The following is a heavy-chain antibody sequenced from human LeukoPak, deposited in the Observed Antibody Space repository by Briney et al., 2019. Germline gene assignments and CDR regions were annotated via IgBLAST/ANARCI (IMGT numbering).Heavy chain of an antibody. CDR3: ARGCCSGGSCYFDY. J-gene: IGHJ4*02. CDR1: VYTFTSYG. Sequence: ASVTVSCKSSVYTFTSYGISWVRQAPGQGLEWMGWISAYNGNTNYAQKLQGRVTMTTDTSTSTAYMELRSLRSDDTAVYYCARGCCSGGSCYFDYWGQGTLVTVSS. V-gene: IGHV1-18*01. D-gene: IGHD2-15*01. CDR2: ISAYNGNT.